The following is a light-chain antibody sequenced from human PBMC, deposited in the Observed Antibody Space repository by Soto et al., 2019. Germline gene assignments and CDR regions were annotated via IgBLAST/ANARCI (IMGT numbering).Light chain of an antibody. Sequence: DIQMNQSPSYLSASVGDRVTITCRESQYISSYVNWYQQKPGKAPKLLIYGASDLQRGFPSRFSGSGSGTDFTLTINSLPPYDFATYYCQPSYSRPLTCGPGTKMDIK. CDR3: QPSYSRPLT. J-gene: IGKJ3*01. CDR1: QYISSY. CDR2: GAS. V-gene: IGKV1-39*01.